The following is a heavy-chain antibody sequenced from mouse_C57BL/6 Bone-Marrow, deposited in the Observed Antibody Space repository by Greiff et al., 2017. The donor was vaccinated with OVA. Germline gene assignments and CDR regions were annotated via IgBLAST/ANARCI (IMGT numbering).Heavy chain of an antibody. V-gene: IGHV1-82*01. CDR1: GYAFSSSW. Sequence: VKLMESGPELVKPGASVKISCKASGYAFSSSWMNWVKQRPGKGLEWIGRIYPGDGDTNYNGKFKGKATLTADKSSSTAYMQLSSLTSEDSAVYFCARGRHSSGYVSYAMDYWGQGTSVTVSS. D-gene: IGHD3-1*01. J-gene: IGHJ4*01. CDR2: IYPGDGDT. CDR3: ARGRHSSGYVSYAMDY.